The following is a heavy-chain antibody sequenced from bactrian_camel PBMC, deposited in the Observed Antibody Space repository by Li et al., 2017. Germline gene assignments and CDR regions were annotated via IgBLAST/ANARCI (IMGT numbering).Heavy chain of an antibody. CDR3: ALGPTCDGGRWYRDRSAYNY. J-gene: IGHJ4*01. CDR1: RLPYDSYC. V-gene: IGHV3S55*01. Sequence: HVQLVESGGGSVQAGGSLKLSCVLSRLPYDSYCMGWFRRAPGKEREGVATIDSDGLAMYADSVKGRFTISQNSAKNTLYLQMDSLKPADTAMYTCALGPTCDGGRWYRDRSAYNYRGQGTQVTVS. CDR2: IDSDGLA. D-gene: IGHD6*01.